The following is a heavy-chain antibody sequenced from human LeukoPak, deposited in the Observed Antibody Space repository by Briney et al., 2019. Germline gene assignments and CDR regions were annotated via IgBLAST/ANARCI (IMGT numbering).Heavy chain of an antibody. V-gene: IGHV4-59*01. Sequence: SETLSLTCTVSGGSISSYYWSWIRQPPGKGLEWIGYIYYSGSTNYNPSLKSRVTISVDTSKNQFSLKLSSVTAADTAVHYCARGFGDYYYFDYWGQGTLVTVSS. D-gene: IGHD2-21*01. CDR3: ARGFGDYYYFDY. J-gene: IGHJ4*02. CDR2: IYYSGST. CDR1: GGSISSYY.